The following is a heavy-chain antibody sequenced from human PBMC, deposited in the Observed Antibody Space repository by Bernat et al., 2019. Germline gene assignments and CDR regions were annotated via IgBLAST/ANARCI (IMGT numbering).Heavy chain of an antibody. CDR3: AIAAAGQYYYGMDA. J-gene: IGHJ6*02. D-gene: IGHD6-13*01. CDR1: GFTFSSYS. CDR2: ISSSSSTI. V-gene: IGHV3-48*01. Sequence: EVQLVESGGGLVQPGGSLRLSCAASGFTFSSYSMNWVRQAPGKGLEWVSYISSSSSTIYYADSVKGRFTISRDNAKNSLYLQMNSLRAEDTAVYYCAIAAAGQYYYGMDAWGQGTTVTVSS.